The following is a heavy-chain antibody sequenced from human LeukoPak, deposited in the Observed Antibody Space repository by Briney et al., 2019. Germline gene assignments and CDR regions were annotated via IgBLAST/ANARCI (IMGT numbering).Heavy chain of an antibody. J-gene: IGHJ5*02. CDR1: DGSISSNSYY. CDR3: ARGIASDGTFLFDP. D-gene: IGHD6-13*01. Sequence: SETLSLTCTVSDGSISSNSYYWGWIRQPPGKGLEWIGSISYSGRTYYNPSLKSRVTTSVDTSKRQFSVRLTSVTAADTAVYFCARGIASDGTFLFDPWGQGTLVTVSS. CDR2: ISYSGRT. V-gene: IGHV4-39*07.